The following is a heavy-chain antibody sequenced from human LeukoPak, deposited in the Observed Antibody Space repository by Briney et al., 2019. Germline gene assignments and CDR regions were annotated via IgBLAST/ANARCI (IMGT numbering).Heavy chain of an antibody. CDR2: IYSVGST. CDR3: ARAAHCSGGSCYGRWVEY. CDR1: GLTVSFNY. Sequence: GGSLRLLCAASGLTVSFNYMSWVRRATVEGLVCVSVIYSVGSTYYGDSVKGPFTISRRNSKNTLYLQMNSLRAEYTAVYYCARAAHCSGGSCYGRWVEYWGQGTLVTVSS. D-gene: IGHD2-15*01. J-gene: IGHJ4*02. V-gene: IGHV3-53*01.